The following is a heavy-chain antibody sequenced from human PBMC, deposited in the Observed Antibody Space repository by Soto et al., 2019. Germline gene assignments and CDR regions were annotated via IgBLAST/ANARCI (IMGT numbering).Heavy chain of an antibody. CDR1: GFTFSSYG. V-gene: IGHV3-30*18. D-gene: IGHD3-10*01. CDR3: AKDPAWFGELPEYYFDY. CDR2: ISYDGSNK. Sequence: GGSLRLSCAASGFTFSSYGMHWVRQAPGKGLEWVAVISYDGSNKYYADSVKGRFTISRDNSKNTLYLQMNSLRAEDTAVYYCAKDPAWFGELPEYYFDYWGQGTLVTVSS. J-gene: IGHJ4*02.